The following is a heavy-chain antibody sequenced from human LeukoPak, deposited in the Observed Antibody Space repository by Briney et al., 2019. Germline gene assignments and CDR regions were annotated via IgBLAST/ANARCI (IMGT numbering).Heavy chain of an antibody. CDR1: AFTFRTYW. CDR3: ARDFSRYCRSISCERRFDY. D-gene: IGHD2-2*01. V-gene: IGHV3-7*01. CDR2: IKPDGSEK. Sequence: GGSLRLSCAASAFTFRTYWMSWVRQAPGKGLEWVAMIKPDGSEKYYVDSVKGLFTISRDNSKNTLYLQMNSLRAEDTAVYYCARDFSRYCRSISCERRFDYWAREPWSPSPQ. J-gene: IGHJ4*02.